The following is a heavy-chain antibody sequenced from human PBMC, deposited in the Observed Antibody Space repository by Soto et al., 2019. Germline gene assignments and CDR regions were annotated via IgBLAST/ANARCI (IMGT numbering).Heavy chain of an antibody. CDR1: GYTLTELS. J-gene: IGHJ6*02. Sequence: ASVKVSCKVSGYTLTELSMHWVRQAPGKGLEWMGGFDPEDGETIYAQKFQGRVTTTEDTSTDTAYMELSSLRSEDTAVYYCATGLPAPSYYYGMDVWGQGTTVTVSS. D-gene: IGHD3-16*01. CDR2: FDPEDGET. V-gene: IGHV1-24*01. CDR3: ATGLPAPSYYYGMDV.